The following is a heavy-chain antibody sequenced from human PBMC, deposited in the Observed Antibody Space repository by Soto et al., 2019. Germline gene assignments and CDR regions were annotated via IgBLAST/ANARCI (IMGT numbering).Heavy chain of an antibody. CDR3: AHRPRAYGDYPVGYFDY. V-gene: IGHV2-5*02. Sequence: QITLKESGPTLVKPTQTLTLTCTFSGFSLSTSGVXXXXXXXXXXXXXXXXAXIYWDDDKRYSQSLKSRLTITKDTSKNQVVLTXTNMDPVXTATYXCAHRPRAYGDYPVGYFDYWGQGTLVTVSS. CDR2: IYWDDDK. D-gene: IGHD4-17*01. CDR1: GFSLSTSGVX. J-gene: IGHJ4*02.